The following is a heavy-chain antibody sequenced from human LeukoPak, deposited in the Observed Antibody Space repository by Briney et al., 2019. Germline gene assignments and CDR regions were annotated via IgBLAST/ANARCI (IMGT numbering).Heavy chain of an antibody. CDR3: ARSVVANEENWFDP. CDR2: IIPILGIA. CDR1: GGTFSSYA. V-gene: IGHV1-69*04. J-gene: IGHJ5*02. Sequence: GASVKVSCKASGGTFSSYAISWVRQAPGQGLEWMGRIIPILGIASYAQKFQGRVTITADKSTSTAYMELSSLRSEDTAVYYCARSVVANEENWFDPWGQGTLVTVSS. D-gene: IGHD5-12*01.